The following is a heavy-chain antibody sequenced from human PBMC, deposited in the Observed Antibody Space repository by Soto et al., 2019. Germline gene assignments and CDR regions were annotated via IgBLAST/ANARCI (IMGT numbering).Heavy chain of an antibody. CDR2: ISSSSSTI. V-gene: IGHV3-48*02. Sequence: GGSLRLSCAASGFTFSSYSMNWVRQAPGKGLERVSYISSSSSTIYYADSVKGRFTISRDNAKNSLYLQMNSLRDEDTAVYYCARDLQNWNYPDAFDIWGQGTMVTVSS. D-gene: IGHD1-7*01. J-gene: IGHJ3*02. CDR1: GFTFSSYS. CDR3: ARDLQNWNYPDAFDI.